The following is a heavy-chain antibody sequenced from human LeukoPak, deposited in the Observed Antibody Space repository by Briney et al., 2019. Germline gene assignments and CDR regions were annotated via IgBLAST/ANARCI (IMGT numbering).Heavy chain of an antibody. CDR3: ARHAFDYSNYEAYMDV. V-gene: IGHV5-51*01. J-gene: IGHJ6*03. Sequence: GESLKISCKGSGYSFTSYWIGWVRQMPGKGLEWMGIIYPGDSDTRYSPSFQGQVTISADKSISTAYLQWSSLKASDTAMYYCARHAFDYSNYEAYMDVWGKGTTVTVSS. CDR2: IYPGDSDT. D-gene: IGHD4-11*01. CDR1: GYSFTSYW.